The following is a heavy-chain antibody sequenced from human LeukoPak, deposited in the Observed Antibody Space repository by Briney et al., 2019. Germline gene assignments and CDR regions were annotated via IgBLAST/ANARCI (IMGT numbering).Heavy chain of an antibody. CDR2: IREDGTEK. CDR3: ARHVGISF. CDR1: GFTFSGSW. V-gene: IGHV3-7*01. D-gene: IGHD7-27*01. J-gene: IGHJ4*02. Sequence: PGGSLRLSCVASGFTFSGSWMNWIRQPPGKGLEWVANIREDGTEKNYVDSVKGRFTISRDNAKNSLFLQMSNLRDDDTAIYYCARHVGISFWGQGTLVTVSS.